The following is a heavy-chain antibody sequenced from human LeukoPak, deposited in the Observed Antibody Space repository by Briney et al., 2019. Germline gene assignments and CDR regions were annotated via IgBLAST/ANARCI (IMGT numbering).Heavy chain of an antibody. J-gene: IGHJ4*02. CDR3: ARVEYTGNGNLY. CDR2: INRDGSGK. CDR1: GLTFINYW. V-gene: IGHV3-7*01. D-gene: IGHD2-8*02. Sequence: GGSLRLSCAGSGLTFINYWMTWVRQVPGKGLEWVANINRDGSGKYYLPSVRGRFTISKDDAKASLYLQMDSLRPEDTAIYYCARVEYTGNGNLYWGQGTLVTVSS.